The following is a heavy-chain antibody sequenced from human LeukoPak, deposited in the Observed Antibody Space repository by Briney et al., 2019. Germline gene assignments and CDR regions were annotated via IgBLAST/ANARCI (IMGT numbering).Heavy chain of an antibody. D-gene: IGHD3-10*01. CDR1: GYTFTSYG. J-gene: IGHJ4*02. CDR3: ARSPLLWFGESRGYFDY. Sequence: ASVKVSCKASGYTFTSYGISWVRQAPGQGLEWMGWISAYNGNTNYAQKLQGRVTMTTYTSTSTAYMELRSLRSDDTAVYYCARSPLLWFGESRGYFDYWGQGTLVTVSS. V-gene: IGHV1-18*01. CDR2: ISAYNGNT.